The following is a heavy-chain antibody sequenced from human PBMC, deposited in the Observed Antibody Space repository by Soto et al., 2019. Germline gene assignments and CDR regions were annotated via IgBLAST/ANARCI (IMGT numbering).Heavy chain of an antibody. CDR3: AHNPDDYPYYWFGP. CDR2: IDWDDDK. CDR1: GFSLTTSGVG. D-gene: IGHD3-16*01. J-gene: IGHJ5*02. V-gene: IGHV2-5*02. Sequence: QITLQESGPTLVKPTQTLTLSCTFSGFSLTTSGVGVGWICQPPGKALECLALIDWDDDKRYSPSLPSRLSITKDTSKNQVGLTITNVDPVDTATYYCAHNPDDYPYYWFGPWGQGNLVSVSS.